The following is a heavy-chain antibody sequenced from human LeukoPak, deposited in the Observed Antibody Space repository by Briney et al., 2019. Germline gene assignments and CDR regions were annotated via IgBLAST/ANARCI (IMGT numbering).Heavy chain of an antibody. CDR3: ARRGYSYGLDY. J-gene: IGHJ4*02. D-gene: IGHD5-18*01. V-gene: IGHV5-51*01. CDR2: IYPGASCT. Sequence: VESLKISCKGSGYSFTSYWIGWVRQMPGKGLEWMGIIYPGASCTRYSPSFQGQVTISADKSISTAYLQWSSLKASDTAMYYCARRGYSYGLDYWGQGTLVTVSS. CDR1: GYSFTSYW.